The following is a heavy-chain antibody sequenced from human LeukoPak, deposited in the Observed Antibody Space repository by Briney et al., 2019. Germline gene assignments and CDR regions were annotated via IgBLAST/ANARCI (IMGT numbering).Heavy chain of an antibody. V-gene: IGHV3-74*03. CDR3: ARTYCYDSSGYSDAFDI. Sequence: PGGSLRLSCAASGFTFSTYLMHWVRQAPGKGLVWVSRINTDGSITTYADSVKGRFTISRDNAKNTLYLQMNSLRDEDTAVYYCARTYCYDSSGYSDAFDIWGQGTMVTVSS. J-gene: IGHJ3*02. CDR1: GFTFSTYL. D-gene: IGHD3-22*01. CDR2: INTDGSIT.